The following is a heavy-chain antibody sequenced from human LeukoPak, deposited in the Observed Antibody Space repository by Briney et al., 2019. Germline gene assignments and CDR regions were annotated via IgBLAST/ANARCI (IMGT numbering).Heavy chain of an antibody. CDR3: AKADLRYFDWLPDY. D-gene: IGHD3-9*01. CDR1: EFNFSSYA. J-gene: IGHJ4*02. V-gene: IGHV3-23*01. CDR2: ISGSGGST. Sequence: GGSLRLSCAASEFNFSSYAMSWVRQAPGKGLEWVSAISGSGGSTYYADSVKGRFTISRDNSKNTLYLQMNSLRAEDTAVYYCAKADLRYFDWLPDYWGQGTLVTVSS.